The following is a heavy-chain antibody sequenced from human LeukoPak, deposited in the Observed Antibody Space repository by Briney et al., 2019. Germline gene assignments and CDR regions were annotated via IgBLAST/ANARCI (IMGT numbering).Heavy chain of an antibody. D-gene: IGHD3-22*01. CDR1: GYTFISYG. Sequence: EASVKVSCKASGYTFISYGISWMRQAPGQGLEWMGWISAYNGNTNNAQKFQGRVTVTTDTSTSTAYMELRSLRSDDTAVYYCARDDRSGYYDDWGQGTLVTVSS. CDR2: ISAYNGNT. CDR3: ARDDRSGYYDD. J-gene: IGHJ4*02. V-gene: IGHV1-18*01.